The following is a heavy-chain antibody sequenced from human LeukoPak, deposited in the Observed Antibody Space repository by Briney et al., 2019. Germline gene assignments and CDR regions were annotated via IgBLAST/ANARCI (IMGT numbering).Heavy chain of an antibody. D-gene: IGHD2-15*01. Sequence: SETLSLTCTVSGYSISSGYYWSWIRQPAGKGLEWIGRIYTSGSTNYNPSLKSRVTISVDTSKNQFSLKLSSVTAADTAVYYCARDRGGCSGGSCYSLDAFDIWGQGTMVTVSS. J-gene: IGHJ3*02. CDR2: IYTSGST. CDR1: GYSISSGYY. CDR3: ARDRGGCSGGSCYSLDAFDI. V-gene: IGHV4-61*02.